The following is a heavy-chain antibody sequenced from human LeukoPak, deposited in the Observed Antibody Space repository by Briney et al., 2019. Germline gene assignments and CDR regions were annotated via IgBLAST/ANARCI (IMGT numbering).Heavy chain of an antibody. V-gene: IGHV3-21*01. D-gene: IGHD2-2*01. CDR1: GFTFSSYS. J-gene: IGHJ3*02. CDR3: AREYCSSTSCYRDAFDI. Sequence: GGSLRLSCAASGFTFSSYSMNWVRQAPGKALEWVSSISSSSSYIYYADSVKGRFTISRDNAKNSLYLQMNSLRAEDTAVYYCAREYCSSTSCYRDAFDIWGQGTMVTVSS. CDR2: ISSSSSYI.